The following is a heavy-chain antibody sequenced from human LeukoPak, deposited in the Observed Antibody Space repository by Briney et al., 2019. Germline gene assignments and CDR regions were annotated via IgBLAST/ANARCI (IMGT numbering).Heavy chain of an antibody. CDR3: AREAVAGLYNWFDP. Sequence: GGSLRLFCAASAFTFSSYSMNWVRQAPGKGLEWVSSISSSSSYIYYADSVKGRFTISRDNAKNSLYLQMNSLRAEDTAVYYCAREAVAGLYNWFDPWGQGTLVTVSS. CDR2: ISSSSSYI. J-gene: IGHJ5*02. V-gene: IGHV3-21*01. CDR1: AFTFSSYS. D-gene: IGHD6-19*01.